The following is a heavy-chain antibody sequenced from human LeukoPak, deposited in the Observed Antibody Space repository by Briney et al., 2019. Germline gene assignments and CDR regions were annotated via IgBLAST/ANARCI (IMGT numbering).Heavy chain of an antibody. CDR1: GFTFKDYG. CDR3: AKDRGLGFYDDSGHHY. J-gene: IGHJ4*02. D-gene: IGHD2/OR15-2a*01. V-gene: IGHV3-23*01. Sequence: GGSLRLSCAASGFTFKDYGMSWVRQAPGKGLEWLSHISGSGNSAHYADSVKGRFTISRDNSKNTVYLQMNSLRAEDTAVYYCAKDRGLGFYDDSGHHYWGQGTLVTASS. CDR2: ISGSGNSA.